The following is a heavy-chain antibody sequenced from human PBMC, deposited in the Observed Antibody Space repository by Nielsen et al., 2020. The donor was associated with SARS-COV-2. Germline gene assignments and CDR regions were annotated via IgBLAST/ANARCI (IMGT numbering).Heavy chain of an antibody. J-gene: IGHJ1*01. V-gene: IGHV3-11*06. CDR2: ISSSSSYT. CDR3: ARVRGYYDSSGSEYFQH. Sequence: GVLRLSCAASGFTFSDYYMSWISQAPGKGLEWVSYISSSSSYTNYADSVKGRFTISRDNAKNSLYLQMNSLRAEDTAVYYCARVRGYYDSSGSEYFQHWGQGTLVTVSS. D-gene: IGHD3-22*01. CDR1: GFTFSDYY.